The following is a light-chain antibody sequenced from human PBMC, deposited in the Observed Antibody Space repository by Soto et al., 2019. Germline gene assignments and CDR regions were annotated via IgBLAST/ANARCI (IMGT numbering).Light chain of an antibody. J-gene: IGKJ1*01. Sequence: DIQMTQSPSTLSGSVGDRVTITCRASQTISSWLAWYQQKPGKDPKLLIYKASTLKSGVPSRFGGSGSGTESNLTISRLQTDDFATYYCQHYNSYSEAFGQGTKVEIK. V-gene: IGKV1-5*03. CDR1: QTISSW. CDR3: QHYNSYSEA. CDR2: KAS.